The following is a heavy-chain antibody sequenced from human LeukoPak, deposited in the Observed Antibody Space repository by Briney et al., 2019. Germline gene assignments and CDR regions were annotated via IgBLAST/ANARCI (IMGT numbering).Heavy chain of an antibody. CDR2: INPSGGST. V-gene: IGHV1-46*01. D-gene: IGHD2-2*01. CDR1: GYTFTSYY. CDR3: AREEYQLPSPGYYYYGMDV. J-gene: IGHJ6*02. Sequence: ASVKVSCKASGYTFTSYYMHWVRQAPGQGLEWMGIINPSGGSTSYAQKFQGRVTMTRDTSTSTVYMELSSLRSEDTAVYYCAREEYQLPSPGYYYYGMDVWGQGTTVTVSS.